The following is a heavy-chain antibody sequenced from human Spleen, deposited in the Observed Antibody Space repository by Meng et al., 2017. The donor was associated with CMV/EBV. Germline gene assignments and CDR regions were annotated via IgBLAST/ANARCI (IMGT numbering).Heavy chain of an antibody. J-gene: IGHJ6*02. Sequence: ASVKVSCKASGYTFTTYSITWVRQAPGQGLEWMGWISGRDGNTKYAQNIQDRVIMTRDSFRGTVYMELRSLRSDDTAIYYCARGHLPVWTGYSEKNGLDVWGQGTTVTVSS. V-gene: IGHV1-18*01. CDR2: ISGRDGNT. CDR1: GYTFTTYS. D-gene: IGHD3/OR15-3a*01. CDR3: ARGHLPVWTGYSEKNGLDV.